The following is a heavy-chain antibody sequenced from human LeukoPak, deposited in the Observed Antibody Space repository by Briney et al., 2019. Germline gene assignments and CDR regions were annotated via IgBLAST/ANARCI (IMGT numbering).Heavy chain of an antibody. Sequence: SETLSLTCAVYGGSFSGCYWSWLRQPPGKGLEWIGEINHSGSTNYNPSLKSRVTISVDTSKNQFSLKLSSVTAADTAVYYCARGQLLWFGGYWFDPWGQGTLVTVSS. CDR2: INHSGST. CDR3: ARGQLLWFGGYWFDP. V-gene: IGHV4-34*01. CDR1: GGSFSGCY. J-gene: IGHJ5*02. D-gene: IGHD3-10*01.